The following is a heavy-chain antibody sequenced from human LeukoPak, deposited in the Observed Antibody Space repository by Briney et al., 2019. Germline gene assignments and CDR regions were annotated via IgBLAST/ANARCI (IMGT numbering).Heavy chain of an antibody. CDR3: ARDPRGYLAAAGIDY. D-gene: IGHD6-13*01. CDR2: INSDGSST. Sequence: GGSLRLSCAASGFTFSSYWMHWVRQAPGKGLVWVSRINSDGSSTTYADSVKGRFTISRDNAKNTLYLQMNSLRAEDTAVYYCARDPRGYLAAAGIDYWGQEPWSPSPQ. J-gene: IGHJ4*01. V-gene: IGHV3-74*01. CDR1: GFTFSSYW.